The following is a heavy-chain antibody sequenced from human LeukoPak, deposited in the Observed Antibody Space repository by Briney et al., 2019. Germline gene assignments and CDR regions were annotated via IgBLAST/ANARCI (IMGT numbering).Heavy chain of an antibody. D-gene: IGHD2-2*01. CDR3: ATVLSYSAFSLARFDY. J-gene: IGHJ4*02. CDR2: FDPEDGET. Sequence: ASVKVSCKVSGYTLTELSMHWVRQAPGKGLEWMGGFDPEDGETIYAQKFQGRVTMTEDTSTDTAYMELSSLRSEDTAVYYCATVLSYSAFSLARFDYWGQGTLVTVSS. CDR1: GYTLTELS. V-gene: IGHV1-24*01.